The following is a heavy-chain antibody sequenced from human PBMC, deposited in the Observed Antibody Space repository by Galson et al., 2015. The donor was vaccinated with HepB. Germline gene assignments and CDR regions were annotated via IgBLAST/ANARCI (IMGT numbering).Heavy chain of an antibody. D-gene: IGHD2-15*01. CDR2: IYWDDDK. Sequence: PALVKPTQTLTLTCTFSGFSLSTSGVGVSWIRQPPGKALEWLALIYWDDDKRYSPSLKSRLTITKDTSKNQVVLTMTNMDPVDTATYYCAHSLIVVVDRACWFDPWGQGTLVTVSS. V-gene: IGHV2-5*02. CDR3: AHSLIVVVDRACWFDP. CDR1: GFSLSTSGVG. J-gene: IGHJ5*02.